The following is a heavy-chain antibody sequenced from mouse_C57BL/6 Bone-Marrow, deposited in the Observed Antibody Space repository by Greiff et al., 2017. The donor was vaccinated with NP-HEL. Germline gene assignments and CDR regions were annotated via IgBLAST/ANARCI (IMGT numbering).Heavy chain of an antibody. CDR1: GFTFTDYY. CDR2: IRNKANGYTT. V-gene: IGHV7-3*01. CDR3: ARSLYYYGKGIFDY. J-gene: IGHJ2*01. Sequence: EVKVEESGGGLVQPGGSLSLSCAASGFTFTDYYMSWVRQPPGKALEWLGFIRNKANGYTTEYSASVKGRFTISRDNSQSILYLQMNALRAEDSATYYCARSLYYYGKGIFDYWGQGTTLTVSS. D-gene: IGHD1-1*01.